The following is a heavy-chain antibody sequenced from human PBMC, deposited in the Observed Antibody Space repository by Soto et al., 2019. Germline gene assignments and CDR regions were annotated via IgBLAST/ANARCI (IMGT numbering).Heavy chain of an antibody. V-gene: IGHV1-18*01. CDR1: GYTFTSYG. CDR2: IGAYNGNT. CDR3: ARAEKWEPQAAFDI. Sequence: GASVKVSCKASGYTFTSYGISWVRQAPGQGLEWMGWIGAYNGNTNYAQKLQGRVTMTTDTSTSTAYMELRSLRSDDTAVYYCARAEKWEPQAAFDIWGQGTMVTVSS. J-gene: IGHJ3*02. D-gene: IGHD1-26*01.